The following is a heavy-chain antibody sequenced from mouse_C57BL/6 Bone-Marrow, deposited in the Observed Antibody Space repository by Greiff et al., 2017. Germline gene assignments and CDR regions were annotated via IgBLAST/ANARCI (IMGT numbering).Heavy chain of an antibody. CDR2: ISNLAYSI. V-gene: IGHV5-15*01. Sequence: EVTLMESGGGLVQPGGSLKLSCAASGFTFSDYGMAWVRQAPRKGPEWVAFISNLAYSIYYADTVTGRFTISSENAKNTLYLEMSSLRSEDTAMYYCARLTTVVANYAMDYWGQGTSVTVSS. J-gene: IGHJ4*01. CDR3: ARLTTVVANYAMDY. CDR1: GFTFSDYG. D-gene: IGHD1-1*01.